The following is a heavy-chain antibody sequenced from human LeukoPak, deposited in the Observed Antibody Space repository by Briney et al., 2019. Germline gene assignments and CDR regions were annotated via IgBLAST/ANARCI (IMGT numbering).Heavy chain of an antibody. D-gene: IGHD2-8*01. CDR1: GDSITSDNYY. CDR2: VYSHGST. J-gene: IGHJ5*02. CDR3: ARRKYGVGYDP. Sequence: SETLSLTCTVSGDSITSDNYYWGWIRQPPGKGLEWIGNVYSHGSTFYSPSLKGRVTMSVDASKNQFSLRLSSLNAADTAVYYFARRKYGVGYDPWGQGTLVTVS. V-gene: IGHV4-39*01.